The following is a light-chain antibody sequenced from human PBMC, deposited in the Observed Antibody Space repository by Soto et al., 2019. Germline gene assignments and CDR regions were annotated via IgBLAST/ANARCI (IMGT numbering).Light chain of an antibody. Sequence: QSALTQPRSVSGSPGQSVIISCTGTSSDVGAYNYVSWYQQHPGKAPKLMIYDVSKWHSGVPDRFSGSKSGNTASLTISGLQAEDEADYYCFSYAGSNTYVFGTGTKLTVL. J-gene: IGLJ1*01. CDR1: SSDVGAYNY. CDR2: DVS. CDR3: FSYAGSNTYV. V-gene: IGLV2-11*01.